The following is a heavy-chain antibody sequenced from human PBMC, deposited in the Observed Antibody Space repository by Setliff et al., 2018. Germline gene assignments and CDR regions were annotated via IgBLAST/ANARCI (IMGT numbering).Heavy chain of an antibody. CDR3: ARMLAAARYYYYYGMDV. J-gene: IGHJ6*02. CDR1: GGTFSSYA. D-gene: IGHD6-13*01. Sequence: GASVKVSCKASGGTFSSYAISWVRQAPGQGLEWMGGIIPILGIANYAQKFQGRVTITADESTSTAYMELSSLRSEDTAVYYCARMLAAARYYYYYGMDVWGQGTTVTVSS. V-gene: IGHV1-69*10. CDR2: IIPILGIA.